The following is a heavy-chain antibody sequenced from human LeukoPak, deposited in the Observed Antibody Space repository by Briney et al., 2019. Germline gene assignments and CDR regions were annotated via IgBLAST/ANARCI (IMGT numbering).Heavy chain of an antibody. D-gene: IGHD6-13*01. J-gene: IGHJ4*02. CDR2: IGWNSGGI. V-gene: IGHV3-9*01. Sequence: GRSLRLSCAASGFTFDDYAMHWVRQAPGKGLEWVSGIGWNSGGIVYADSVKGRFTISRDNAKNSLYLQMNSLGAEDTAFYYCVKVTAAGFVDHWGQGTLVTVSS. CDR1: GFTFDDYA. CDR3: VKVTAAGFVDH.